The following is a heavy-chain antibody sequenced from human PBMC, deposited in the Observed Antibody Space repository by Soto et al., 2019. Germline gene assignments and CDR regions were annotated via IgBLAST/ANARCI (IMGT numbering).Heavy chain of an antibody. CDR2: VHHSGTT. CDR1: GGSVNTDYW. J-gene: IGHJ4*02. D-gene: IGHD1-7*01. Sequence: QVQLQESGPGLVKPSGTLSLTCAVSGGSVNTDYWWSWVRQPPGKGLEWIGEVHHSGTTNYIQSLKSRVTISVDRSKNQFSLKLSSVTAADTAVYYCASSITGTLGYWGQGTLVTVSS. V-gene: IGHV4-4*02. CDR3: ASSITGTLGY.